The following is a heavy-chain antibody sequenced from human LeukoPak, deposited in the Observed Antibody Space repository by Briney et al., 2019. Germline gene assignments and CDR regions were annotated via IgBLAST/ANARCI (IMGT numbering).Heavy chain of an antibody. CDR3: ARESHFLDSSSWVDY. CDR1: GYTFTGYY. D-gene: IGHD6-13*01. V-gene: IGHV1-2*06. J-gene: IGHJ4*02. Sequence: ASVKVSCKASGYTFTGYYMHWVRQAPGQGLDGMGRINPNSGGTNYAQKFQGRVTMTRDTSISTAYMELSRLRSDDTAVYYCARESHFLDSSSWVDYWGQGTLVTVSS. CDR2: INPNSGGT.